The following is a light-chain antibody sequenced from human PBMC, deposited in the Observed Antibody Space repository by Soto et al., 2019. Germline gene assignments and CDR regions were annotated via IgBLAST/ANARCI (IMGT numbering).Light chain of an antibody. J-gene: IGLJ3*02. CDR1: SSDVGAYKY. CDR3: TSYVGSNIWV. CDR2: EVS. V-gene: IGLV2-8*01. Sequence: QSALTQPPSASGSPGQSVTIPCTGTSSDVGAYKYVSWYQQYPGKAPKLMIYEVSKRPSGVPDRFSGSKSGNTASLTVSGLQAEDEADYYFTSYVGSNIWVFGGGTTLTVL.